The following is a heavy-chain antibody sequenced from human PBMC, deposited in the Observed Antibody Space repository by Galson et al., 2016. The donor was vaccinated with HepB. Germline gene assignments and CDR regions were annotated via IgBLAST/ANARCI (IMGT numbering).Heavy chain of an antibody. D-gene: IGHD6-19*01. CDR2: ISASGGST. V-gene: IGHV3-23*01. Sequence: SLRLSCAASAFTFSSYAMTWVRQAPGKGLEWVSAISASGGSTYYADSVKGRFIISRDNSQNMLYLQMNSLTAEDTAVYYCAKGILRASSGWSYYFYCGLDVWGQGTTVTVSS. J-gene: IGHJ6*02. CDR1: AFTFSSYA. CDR3: AKGILRASSGWSYYFYCGLDV.